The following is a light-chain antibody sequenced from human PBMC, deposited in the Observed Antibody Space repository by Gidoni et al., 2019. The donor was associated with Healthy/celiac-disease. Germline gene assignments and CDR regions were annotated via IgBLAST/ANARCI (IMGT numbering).Light chain of an antibody. Sequence: MTQSPATLSLSPGERATLSCRASQSVTSNLAWYQQKPGPAPRLLIYGPSTRATGLPASFSGSGSGTEFTLTILSLQSEDFAVYYCQQYNNWPPWTFGQGTKVEIK. CDR2: GPS. CDR3: QQYNNWPPWT. V-gene: IGKV3-15*01. CDR1: QSVTSN. J-gene: IGKJ1*01.